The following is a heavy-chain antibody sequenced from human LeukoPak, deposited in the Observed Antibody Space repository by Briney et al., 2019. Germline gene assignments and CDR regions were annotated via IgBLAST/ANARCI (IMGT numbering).Heavy chain of an antibody. J-gene: IGHJ3*02. V-gene: IGHV4-61*02. D-gene: IGHD6-25*01. CDR2: IYTSGST. CDR1: GGSISSGTYY. CDR3: ARDAASRDKAFDI. Sequence: SETLSLTCTVSGGSISSGTYYWSWIRQPAGKGLEWIGRIYTSGSTNYNPSLKSRVTISVDTSKNQFSLKLSSVTAADTAVYFCARDAASRDKAFDIWGQGTMVTVSS.